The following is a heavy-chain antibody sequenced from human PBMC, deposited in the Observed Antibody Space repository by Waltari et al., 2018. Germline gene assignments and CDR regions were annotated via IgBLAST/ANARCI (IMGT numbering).Heavy chain of an antibody. Sequence: QLQLQESGPGLVKPSETLSLTCTVSGGSISSSRYYWGWIRQPPGKGLEWIGNIYYSGSTHYNPSLKSRVTISVDTSKNQFSLKLSSVTAADTAVYYCARRHSGWYLEPFFDYWGQGTLVTVSS. J-gene: IGHJ4*02. CDR2: IYYSGST. D-gene: IGHD6-19*01. V-gene: IGHV4-39*07. CDR1: GGSISSSRYY. CDR3: ARRHSGWYLEPFFDY.